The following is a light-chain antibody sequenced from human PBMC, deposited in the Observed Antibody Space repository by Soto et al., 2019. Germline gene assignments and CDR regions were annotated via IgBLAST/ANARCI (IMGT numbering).Light chain of an antibody. Sequence: QSALTQPASVSGSPGQSITISCTGTSGDIGAYNYVTWYQQHPGKAPKLMIYDVSVRPSGVSSRFSGSKSGTTASLSIPGLQAEDEADYYCSSYTNTNTLLFGGGTQLTVL. CDR2: DVS. V-gene: IGLV2-14*01. CDR1: SGDIGAYNY. J-gene: IGLJ2*01. CDR3: SSYTNTNTLL.